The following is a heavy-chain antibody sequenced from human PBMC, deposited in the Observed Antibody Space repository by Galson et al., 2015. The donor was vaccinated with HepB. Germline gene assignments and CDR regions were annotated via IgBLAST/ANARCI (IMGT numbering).Heavy chain of an antibody. D-gene: IGHD2-2*01. Sequence: QSGAEVKKPGESLKISCKGSGYSFISYWIGWVRHMPGKGLEWMGIIHPDDSDTRYTPSFQGQVTISVDKSISTAYLQWSSLKASDTAMYYCARPYSSNFYVDYWGQGTLVTVSS. V-gene: IGHV5-51*01. J-gene: IGHJ4*02. CDR3: ARPYSSNFYVDY. CDR1: GYSFISYW. CDR2: IHPDDSDT.